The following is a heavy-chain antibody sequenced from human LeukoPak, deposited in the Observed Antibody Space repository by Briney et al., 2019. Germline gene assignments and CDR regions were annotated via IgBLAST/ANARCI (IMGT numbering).Heavy chain of an antibody. D-gene: IGHD6-13*01. CDR1: GYTFTGYY. CDR3: AREDSSSWYLDY. J-gene: IGHJ4*02. Sequence: ASVKVSCNASGYTFTGYYMHWVRQAPGQGLEWMGWINPNSGGTNYAQKFQGWVTMTRDTSISTAYMELSRLRSDDTAVYYCAREDSSSWYLDYWGQGTLVTVSS. V-gene: IGHV1-2*04. CDR2: INPNSGGT.